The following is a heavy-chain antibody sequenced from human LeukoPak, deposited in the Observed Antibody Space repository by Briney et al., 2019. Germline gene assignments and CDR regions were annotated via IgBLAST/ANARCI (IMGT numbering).Heavy chain of an antibody. CDR2: IYYSGST. V-gene: IGHV4-59*01. Sequence: SETLSLTCTVSGGPISPYYWSWIRQPPGKGLEWIGYIYYSGSTNYIPSLKSRVTISVDTSKNQFSLKLSSVTAADTAVYYCARTLGYCSGGSCYQYAFDIWGLGTLVTVSA. J-gene: IGHJ3*02. CDR1: GGPISPYY. D-gene: IGHD2-15*01. CDR3: ARTLGYCSGGSCYQYAFDI.